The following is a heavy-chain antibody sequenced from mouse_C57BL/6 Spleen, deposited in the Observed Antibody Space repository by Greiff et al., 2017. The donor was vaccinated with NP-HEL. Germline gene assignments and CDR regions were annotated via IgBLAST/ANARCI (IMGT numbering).Heavy chain of an antibody. V-gene: IGHV1-82*01. D-gene: IGHD2-1*01. J-gene: IGHJ4*01. CDR1: GYAFSSSW. CDR3: ARPYGNFAMDY. CDR2: IYPGDGDT. Sequence: VQLVESGPELVKPGASVKISCKASGYAFSSSWMNWVKQRPGKGLEWIGRIYPGDGDTNYNGKFKGKATLTADKSSSTAYMQLSSRTSEDSAVYFCARPYGNFAMDYWGQGTSVTVSS.